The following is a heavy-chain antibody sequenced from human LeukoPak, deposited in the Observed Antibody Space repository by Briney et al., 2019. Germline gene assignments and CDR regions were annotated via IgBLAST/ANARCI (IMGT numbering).Heavy chain of an antibody. D-gene: IGHD4-23*01. CDR1: GFTFSSYG. J-gene: IGHJ4*02. CDR3: AKDLGSDGGNGFDY. Sequence: GGSLRLSCAASGFTFSSYGFHWVRQAPGKGLEWVAVIRYDGSNEFYADSVKGRFTISRDNSKNTLFLQMNSLRAEDTAVYYCAKDLGSDGGNGFDYWGQGTLVTVSS. V-gene: IGHV3-30*02. CDR2: IRYDGSNE.